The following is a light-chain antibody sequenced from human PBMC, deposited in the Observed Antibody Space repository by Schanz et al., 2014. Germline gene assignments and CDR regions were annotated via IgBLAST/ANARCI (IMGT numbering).Light chain of an antibody. Sequence: PGERATLSCRASQSVSSYLAWYQHIPGQAPRLLIYGASSRATGIPDRFSGSGSGTDFTLTISRLEPEDFAVYYCQQYGSPPPLTFGGGTKVEIK. V-gene: IGKV3-20*01. CDR3: QQYGSPPPLT. CDR2: GAS. CDR1: QSVSSY. J-gene: IGKJ4*01.